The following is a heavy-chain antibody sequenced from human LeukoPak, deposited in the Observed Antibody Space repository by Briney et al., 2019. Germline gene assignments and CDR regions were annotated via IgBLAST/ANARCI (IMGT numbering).Heavy chain of an antibody. J-gene: IGHJ4*02. CDR1: GFIVSNYY. D-gene: IGHD6-19*01. CDR2: INNDGSTT. Sequence: GGSLRLSCAASGFIVSNYYMSWVRQAPGKGLVWVSRINNDGSTTAYADSVKGRFTISRDNTKNTLYLQMNSLRAEDTAVYYCARTYSSFDYWGQGTLVTVSS. V-gene: IGHV3-74*01. CDR3: ARTYSSFDY.